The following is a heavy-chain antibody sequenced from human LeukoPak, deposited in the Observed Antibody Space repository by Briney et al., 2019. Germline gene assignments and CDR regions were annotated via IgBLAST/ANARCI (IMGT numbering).Heavy chain of an antibody. CDR1: GYTFTGYY. J-gene: IGHJ4*02. CDR3: ARDLAALGDY. CDR2: INPNSGGT. D-gene: IGHD6-6*01. V-gene: IGHV1-2*04. Sequence: GASVKVSCKASGYTFTGYYMHWVRQAPGQGLEWMGWINPNSGGTNYAQKFQGWVTMTRDTSISTVYMELSSLRSEDTAVYYCARDLAALGDYWGQGTLVTVSS.